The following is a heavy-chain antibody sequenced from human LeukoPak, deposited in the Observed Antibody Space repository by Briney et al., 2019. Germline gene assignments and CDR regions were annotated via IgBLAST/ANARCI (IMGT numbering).Heavy chain of an antibody. CDR2: IIPIFGTA. V-gene: IGHV1-69*05. CDR1: GGTFSSYA. CDR3: AICVGYCTNGVCYPRHYFDY. J-gene: IGHJ4*02. Sequence: RASVKVSCKPSGGTFSSYAISWVRQAPGQGLEWMGGIIPIFGTANYAQKFQGRVTITTDESTSTAYMELSSLRSEDTAVYYCAICVGYCTNGVCYPRHYFDYWGQGTLVTVSS. D-gene: IGHD2-8*01.